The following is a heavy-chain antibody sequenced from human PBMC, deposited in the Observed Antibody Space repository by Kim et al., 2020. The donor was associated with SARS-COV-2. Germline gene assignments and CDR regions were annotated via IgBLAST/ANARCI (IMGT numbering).Heavy chain of an antibody. J-gene: IGHJ1*01. Sequence: SETLSLTCTVSVDSFRGYYWSWLRQAPGKGLEWIAYFYSSGTTNYKSSLKSRVTISVDTSKMQFSLNLRSMTAAVTAIYYCARGGAHPFHHWGPGTLVTVSS. CDR3: ARGGAHPFHH. V-gene: IGHV4-59*01. CDR2: FYSSGTT. CDR1: VDSFRGYY. D-gene: IGHD3-16*01.